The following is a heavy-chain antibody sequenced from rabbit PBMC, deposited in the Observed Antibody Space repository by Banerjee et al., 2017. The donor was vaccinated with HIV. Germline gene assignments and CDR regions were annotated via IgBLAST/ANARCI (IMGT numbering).Heavy chain of an antibody. CDR3: ARETSSGWGVLLYYFNL. CDR2: IASGSSGDT. V-gene: IGHV1S40*01. D-gene: IGHD4-1*01. J-gene: IGHJ4*01. CDR1: GFSFSSRYY. Sequence: QSLEESGGDLVKPGASLTLTCTASGFSFSSRYYMCWVRQAPGKGLEWIACIASGSSGDTYYANWAKGRFTISKTSSTTVTLQMTSLTAADTATYFCARETSSGWGVLLYYFNLWGPGTSSPS.